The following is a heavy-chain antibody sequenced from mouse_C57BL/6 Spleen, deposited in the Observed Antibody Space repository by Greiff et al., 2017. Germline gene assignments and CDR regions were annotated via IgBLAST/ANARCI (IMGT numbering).Heavy chain of an antibody. Sequence: LVESGAELMKPGASVKLSCKATGYTFTGYWIEWVKQRPGHGLEWIGESLPGSGSTNYNEKFKGKATFTADTSSNTAYMQLRSLTTEDSAIYYCARKGVQLRLRNYFDYWGQGTTLTVSS. J-gene: IGHJ2*01. CDR3: ARKGVQLRLRNYFDY. CDR1: GYTFTGYW. CDR2: SLPGSGST. V-gene: IGHV1-9*01. D-gene: IGHD3-2*02.